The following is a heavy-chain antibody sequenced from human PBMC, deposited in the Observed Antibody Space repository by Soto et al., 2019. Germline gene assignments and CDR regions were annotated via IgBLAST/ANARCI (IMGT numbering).Heavy chain of an antibody. J-gene: IGHJ4*02. CDR2: IYYSGST. V-gene: IGHV4-30-4*01. CDR3: AREDCSSTSCPFDY. Sequence: PSETLSLTCTVSGGSISSGDYYWSWIRQPPGKGLEWIGYIYYSGSTYYNPSLKSRVTISVDTSKNQFSLKLSSVTAADTAVYYCAREDCSSTSCPFDYWGQGTLVTVSS. CDR1: GGSISSGDYY. D-gene: IGHD2-2*01.